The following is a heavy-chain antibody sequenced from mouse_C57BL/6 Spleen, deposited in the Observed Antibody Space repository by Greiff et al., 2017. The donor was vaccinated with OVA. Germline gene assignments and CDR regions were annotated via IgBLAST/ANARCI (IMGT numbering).Heavy chain of an antibody. J-gene: IGHJ1*03. CDR3: ARPLYYGSSYGYFDV. V-gene: IGHV1-82*01. D-gene: IGHD1-1*01. CDR1: GYAFSSSW. CDR2: IYPGDGDT. Sequence: VQLQQSGPELVKPGASVKISCKASGYAFSSSWMNWVKQRPGKGLEWIGRIYPGDGDTNYNGKVKGKATLTADKSSSTAYMQLSSLTSEDSAVYFCARPLYYGSSYGYFDVWGTGTTVTVSS.